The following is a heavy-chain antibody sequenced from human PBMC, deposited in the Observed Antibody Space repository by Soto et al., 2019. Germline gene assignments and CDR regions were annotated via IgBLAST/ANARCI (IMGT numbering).Heavy chain of an antibody. J-gene: IGHJ4*02. D-gene: IGHD1-7*01. Sequence: SETLSLTCAVSGYSISSGYYWGWIRQPPGKGLEWIGSIYRSGSTYYNPSLKSPVTISVDTSKNQFSLKLSSVTAADTAVYYCARVRGNWDYNYFDYWGQGTLVTVSS. CDR3: ARVRGNWDYNYFDY. CDR2: IYRSGST. CDR1: GYSISSGYY. V-gene: IGHV4-38-2*01.